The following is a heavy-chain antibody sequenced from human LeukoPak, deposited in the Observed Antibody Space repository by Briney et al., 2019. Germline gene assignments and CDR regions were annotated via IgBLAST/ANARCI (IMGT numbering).Heavy chain of an antibody. CDR2: INHSGST. D-gene: IGHD4-17*01. CDR3: ARLVPLFNGDASYYYYYYGMDV. CDR1: GGSFSGYY. V-gene: IGHV4-34*01. J-gene: IGHJ6*02. Sequence: SETLSLTCAVYGGSFSGYYWSWIRQPPGKGLEWIGEINHSGSTNYNPSLKSRVTISVDTSKDQFSLKLSSVTAADTAVYYCARLVPLFNGDASYYYYYYGMDVWGQGTTVTVSS.